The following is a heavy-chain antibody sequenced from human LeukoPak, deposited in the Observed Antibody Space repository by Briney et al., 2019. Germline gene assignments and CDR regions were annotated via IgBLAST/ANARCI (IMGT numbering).Heavy chain of an antibody. J-gene: IGHJ4*02. CDR2: IAHGGTR. CDR3: TRENRAFCPFAF. D-gene: IGHD2/OR15-2a*01. Sequence: SETLSLTCGVSGGSIDSTNYWSWVRQAPGKGLEWIGEIAHGGTRNYNPSLRSRVAMSFDRANNYFSLSLTAVTAADTALYYCTRENRAFCPFAFWGQGVMVTVSS. V-gene: IGHV4-4*02. CDR1: GGSIDSTNY.